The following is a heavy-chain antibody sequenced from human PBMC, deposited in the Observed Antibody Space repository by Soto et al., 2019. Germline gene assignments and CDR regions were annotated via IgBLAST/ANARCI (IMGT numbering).Heavy chain of an antibody. Sequence: ASVKVSCKASGYTFTSYGISWVRQAPGQGLEWMGWISAYNGNTNYAQKLQGRVTMTTDTSTSTDYMELRSLRSDDTAVYFCARDGTSGSPRGNWFDPWGQGTLVTVSS. D-gene: IGHD1-26*01. J-gene: IGHJ5*02. CDR2: ISAYNGNT. CDR1: GYTFTSYG. CDR3: ARDGTSGSPRGNWFDP. V-gene: IGHV1-18*04.